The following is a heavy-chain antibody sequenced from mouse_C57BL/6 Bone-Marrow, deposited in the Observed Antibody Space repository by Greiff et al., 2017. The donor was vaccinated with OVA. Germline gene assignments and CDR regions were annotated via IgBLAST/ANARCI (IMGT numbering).Heavy chain of an antibody. D-gene: IGHD1-1*01. Sequence: QVQLQQSGAELARPGASVKLSCKASGYTFTSYGISWVKQRTGQGLEWIGEIYPRSGNTYYNEKFKGKATLTADKSSSTAYMELRSLTSEDSAVYFCARAWGYYGSSSYWYFGVWGTGTTVTVSS. CDR2: IYPRSGNT. J-gene: IGHJ1*03. V-gene: IGHV1-81*01. CDR3: ARAWGYYGSSSYWYFGV. CDR1: GYTFTSYG.